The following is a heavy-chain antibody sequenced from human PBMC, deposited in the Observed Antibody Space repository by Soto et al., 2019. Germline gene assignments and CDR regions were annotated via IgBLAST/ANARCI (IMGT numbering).Heavy chain of an antibody. J-gene: IGHJ6*02. CDR1: GFTFSIYW. V-gene: IGHV3-74*01. D-gene: IGHD1-26*01. Sequence: EVQLVESGGGLVQPGGSLRLSCAASGFTFSIYWMHWVRQAPGKGPVWVSRIDNAGSSARYADSVKGRVTISRDNAKNTVYLQLSSLRGEDTAVYYCTRVGGSVSGMDVWGQGTTVTVSS. CDR3: TRVGGSVSGMDV. CDR2: IDNAGSSA.